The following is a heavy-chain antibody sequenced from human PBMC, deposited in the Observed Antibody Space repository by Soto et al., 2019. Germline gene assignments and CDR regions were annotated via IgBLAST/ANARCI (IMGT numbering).Heavy chain of an antibody. Sequence: GSFHGSVGTLSHYAISRGRPAPGQGGEWMGGIIPIFGTANYAQKFQGRVTITADESTSTAYMELSSLRSEDTAVYYCARADYYDSSGYYSSPFDYWGQGTLVTV. D-gene: IGHD3-22*01. V-gene: IGHV1-69*01. J-gene: IGHJ4*02. CDR1: VGTLSHYA. CDR2: IIPIFGTA. CDR3: ARADYYDSSGYYSSPFDY.